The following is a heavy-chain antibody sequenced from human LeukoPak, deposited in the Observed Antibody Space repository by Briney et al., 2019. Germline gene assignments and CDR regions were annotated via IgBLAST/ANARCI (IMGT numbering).Heavy chain of an antibody. CDR3: ARGRNGYYFDY. Sequence: GGSLRLSCAASGFTFSSYDIHWVRQATGKGLEFVSAIGTAGDTYYPGSVKGRFTISRENAKNSLYLQMNSLRAGDTAVYYCARGRNGYYFDYWGQGTLVTVSS. V-gene: IGHV3-13*01. CDR1: GFTFSSYD. CDR2: IGTAGDT. J-gene: IGHJ4*02.